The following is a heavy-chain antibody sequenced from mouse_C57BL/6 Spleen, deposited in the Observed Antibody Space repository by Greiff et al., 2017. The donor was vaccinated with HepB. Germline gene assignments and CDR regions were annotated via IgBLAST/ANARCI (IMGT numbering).Heavy chain of an antibody. Sequence: QVHVKQSGAELVRPGTSVKVSCKASGYAFTNYLIEWVKQRPGQGLEWIGVINPGSGGTNYNEKFKGKATLTADKSSSTAYMQLSSLTSEDSAVYFCASSIYYDYDAWFAYWGQGTLVTVSA. CDR3: ASSIYYDYDAWFAY. CDR1: GYAFTNYL. D-gene: IGHD2-4*01. CDR2: INPGSGGT. V-gene: IGHV1-54*01. J-gene: IGHJ3*01.